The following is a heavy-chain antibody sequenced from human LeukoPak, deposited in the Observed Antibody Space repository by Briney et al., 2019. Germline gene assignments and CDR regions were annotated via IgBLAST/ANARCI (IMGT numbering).Heavy chain of an antibody. J-gene: IGHJ6*02. CDR1: GGSISSYY. CDR2: IYYSGST. D-gene: IGHD3-22*01. CDR3: ASGSGYSGGGYYYGMDV. V-gene: IGHV4-59*08. Sequence: PSETLSLTCTVSGGSISSYYWSWIRQPPGKGLEWIGYIYYSGSTYYNPSLKSRVTISVDTSKNQFSLKLSSVTAADTAVYYCASGSGYSGGGYYYGMDVWGQGTLVTVSS.